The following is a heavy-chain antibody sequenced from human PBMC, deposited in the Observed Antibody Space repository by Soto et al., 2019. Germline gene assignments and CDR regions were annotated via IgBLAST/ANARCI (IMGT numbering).Heavy chain of an antibody. Sequence: QLQLQESGPGLVKPSETLSLTCTVSGGSISSSSYYWGWIRQPPGKGLEWIGSIYYSGSTYYNPSLKSRVTISVDTSKNQFSLKLSSVTAADTAVYYCASFKSYDYIWGSYRYFDYWGQGTLVTVSS. V-gene: IGHV4-39*01. CDR1: GGSISSSSYY. D-gene: IGHD3-16*02. CDR2: IYYSGST. J-gene: IGHJ4*02. CDR3: ASFKSYDYIWGSYRYFDY.